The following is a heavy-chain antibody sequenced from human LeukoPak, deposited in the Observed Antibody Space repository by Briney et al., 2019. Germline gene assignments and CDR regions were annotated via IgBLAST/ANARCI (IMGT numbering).Heavy chain of an antibody. D-gene: IGHD2-15*01. CDR1: GFTFSSYA. CDR3: ARAGKRYCSGGSCYSNY. J-gene: IGHJ4*02. CDR2: ISSNGGST. V-gene: IGHV3-64*01. Sequence: PGGSLRLSCAASGFTFSSYAMHWVRQAPGKGLEYVSAISSNGGSTYYANSVKGRFTISRDNSKNTLYLQMGSLRAEDMAVYYCARAGKRYCSGGSCYSNYWGQGTLVTVSS.